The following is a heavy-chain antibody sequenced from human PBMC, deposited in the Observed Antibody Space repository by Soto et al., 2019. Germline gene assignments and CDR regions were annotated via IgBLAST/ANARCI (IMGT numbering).Heavy chain of an antibody. J-gene: IGHJ6*02. V-gene: IGHV4-4*07. CDR1: GGSISSYY. D-gene: IGHD6-6*01. CDR3: ARDQVGRSSLSYYYYYGMDV. Sequence: QVQLQESGPGLVKPSETLSLTCTVSGGSISSYYWSWIRQPAGKGLEWIGRVYTSGSTNYNPSLKSRVTMSVDTYKNQFSLKLSSVTAADTAVYYCARDQVGRSSLSYYYYYGMDVWGQWTTVTVSS. CDR2: VYTSGST.